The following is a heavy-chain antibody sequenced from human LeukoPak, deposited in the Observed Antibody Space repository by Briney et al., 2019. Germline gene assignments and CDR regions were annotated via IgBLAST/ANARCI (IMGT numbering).Heavy chain of an antibody. CDR2: INHSGST. D-gene: IGHD3-22*01. CDR1: GGSFSGYY. V-gene: IGHV4-34*01. Sequence: SETLXLTCAVYGGSFSGYYWSWIRQPPGKGLEWIGEINHSGSTNYNPSLKSRVTISVDTSKNKFSLKLSSVNAADTAVDYCAXMIVVVSDWFDPWGQGTLVTVSS. CDR3: AXMIVVVSDWFDP. J-gene: IGHJ5*02.